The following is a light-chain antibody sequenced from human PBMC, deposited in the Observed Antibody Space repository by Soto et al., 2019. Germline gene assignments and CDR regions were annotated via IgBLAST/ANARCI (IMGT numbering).Light chain of an antibody. V-gene: IGLV6-57*02. CDR3: QSYDSSNHNVV. CDR1: SGSIASNY. Sequence: NFMLTQPHSVSESPGKTVTISCTGSSGSIASNYVQWYQQRPGSAPTTMIYEDNQRPSGVPDRFSGSIDSSSNSASLTISGLKTEDEADYYCQSYDSSNHNVVFGGGTKVTVL. J-gene: IGLJ2*01. CDR2: EDN.